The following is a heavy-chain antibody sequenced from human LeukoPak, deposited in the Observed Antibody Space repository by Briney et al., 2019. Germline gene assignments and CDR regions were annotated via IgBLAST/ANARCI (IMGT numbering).Heavy chain of an antibody. CDR3: ARDLRWATKTGANYYYGMDV. D-gene: IGHD1-14*01. V-gene: IGHV4-30-2*01. Sequence: SETLSLTCAVSGGSISSGGYSWSWIRQPPGKGLEWIGYIYHSGSTYYIPSLKSRVTISVDRSKNQFSLKLSSVTAADTAVYYCARDLRWATKTGANYYYGMDVWGQGTTVTVSS. CDR2: IYHSGST. CDR1: GGSISSGGYS. J-gene: IGHJ6*02.